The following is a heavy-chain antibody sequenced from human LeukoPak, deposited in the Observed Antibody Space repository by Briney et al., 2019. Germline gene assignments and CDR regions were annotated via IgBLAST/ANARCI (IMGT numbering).Heavy chain of an antibody. CDR2: IKPDGSEK. CDR3: ARGRTVADY. D-gene: IGHD6-19*01. CDR1: GFTLSSYW. Sequence: GGSLRLACAAYGFTLSSYWMSWVRQAPGKGLEWVANIKPDGSEKYYEDSVRGRFTISRDNAKNSPYLQMNSLRAEDTAVYYCARGRTVADYWGQGTLVTVSS. J-gene: IGHJ4*02. V-gene: IGHV3-7*04.